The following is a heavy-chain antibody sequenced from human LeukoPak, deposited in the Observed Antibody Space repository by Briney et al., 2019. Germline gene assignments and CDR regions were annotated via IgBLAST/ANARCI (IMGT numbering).Heavy chain of an antibody. CDR1: GFTFSSYE. J-gene: IGHJ4*02. Sequence: GGSLRLSCAASGFTFSSYEMNWVRQAPRKGLEWVSYISSSGSTIYYADSVKGRFTVSRDNAKNSLYLQMNSLRAEDTAVYYCAKDLENYYDSSGYVDYWGQGTLVTVSS. CDR3: AKDLENYYDSSGYVDY. D-gene: IGHD3-22*01. CDR2: ISSSGSTI. V-gene: IGHV3-48*03.